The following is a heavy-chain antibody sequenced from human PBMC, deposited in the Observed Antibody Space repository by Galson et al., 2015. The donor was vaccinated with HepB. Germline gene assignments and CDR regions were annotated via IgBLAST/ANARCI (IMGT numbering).Heavy chain of an antibody. Sequence: SLRLSCAASGFTFSSYGMHWVRQAPGKGLEWVAVIWYDGSNKYYADSVKGRFTISRDNSKNTLYLQMNSLRAEDTAVYYCARDVGAVAPRWVDYWGQGTLVTVSS. D-gene: IGHD6-19*01. V-gene: IGHV3-33*01. CDR3: ARDVGAVAPRWVDY. CDR1: GFTFSSYG. CDR2: IWYDGSNK. J-gene: IGHJ4*02.